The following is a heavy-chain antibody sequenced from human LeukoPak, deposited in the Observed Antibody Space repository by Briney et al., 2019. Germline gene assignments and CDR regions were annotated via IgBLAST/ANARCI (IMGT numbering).Heavy chain of an antibody. CDR2: IRYDGSNK. V-gene: IGHV3-30*02. Sequence: PGGSLRLSCAASGFTFSSYGMHWVRQAPGKGLEWVAFIRYDGSNKYYADSVKGRFTISRDNSKNTLYLQMNSLRAEDTAVYYFAKELLYYDILTGYSYWGQGTLVPVSS. D-gene: IGHD3-9*01. CDR3: AKELLYYDILTGYSY. J-gene: IGHJ4*02. CDR1: GFTFSSYG.